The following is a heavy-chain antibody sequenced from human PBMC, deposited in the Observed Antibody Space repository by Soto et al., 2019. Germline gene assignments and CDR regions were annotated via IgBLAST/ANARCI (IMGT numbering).Heavy chain of an antibody. J-gene: IGHJ3*02. V-gene: IGHV3-23*01. CDR3: APHVSCSGGSCQYDAFAI. D-gene: IGHD2-15*01. Sequence: EVQVLESGGGLVQPGGSLRLSCEGSGFTVSSHAMTWIRQAPGKGPEWVSTVTADGGTYYADSVKGRFAMSRDTSENTLHLQMNSLGAEDTAAYYCAPHVSCSGGSCQYDAFAIRGQGTMVTVSS. CDR2: VTADGGT. CDR1: GFTVSSHA.